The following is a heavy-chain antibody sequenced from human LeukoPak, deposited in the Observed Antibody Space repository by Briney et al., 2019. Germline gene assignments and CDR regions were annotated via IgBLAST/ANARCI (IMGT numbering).Heavy chain of an antibody. J-gene: IGHJ6*03. D-gene: IGHD6-6*01. V-gene: IGHV3-30*03. CDR1: GFTFSSYG. CDR2: LSYDGSNK. Sequence: GGSLRLSCAASGFTFSSYGMHWVRQAPGKGLEWVAVLSYDGSNKYYADSVKGRFTISRDNSKNTLYLQMNSLRAEDTAVYYCASPAAARHQYYYYYMDVWGKGTTVTVSS. CDR3: ASPAAARHQYYYYYMDV.